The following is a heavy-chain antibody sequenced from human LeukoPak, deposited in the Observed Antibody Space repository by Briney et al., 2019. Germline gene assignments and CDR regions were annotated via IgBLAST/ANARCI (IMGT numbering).Heavy chain of an antibody. CDR3: ATVRRYYDSSGYHYSWFDP. D-gene: IGHD3-22*01. V-gene: IGHV4-61*03. CDR1: GSSVSSGSYY. J-gene: IGHJ5*02. CDR2: IYYSGVT. Sequence: SETLSLTCTVSGSSVSSGSYYWSWLRQPPGKGLEWFGYIYYSGVTNYNSCLKSRVTISVDTAKNHFSLQLSSVTAADTACYYCATVRRYYDSSGYHYSWFDPWGQGTLVTVSS.